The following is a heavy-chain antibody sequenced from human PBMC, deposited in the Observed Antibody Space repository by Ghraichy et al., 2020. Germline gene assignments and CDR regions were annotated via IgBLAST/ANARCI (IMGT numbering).Heavy chain of an antibody. J-gene: IGHJ4*02. Sequence: GGSLRLSCAASGFIFKDHAMHWVRQGPDKGLEWVSRISYNGGSMAYADSVKGRFTISRDNARNSLFLQMNSLRVEDTARYYCVRDAFDSSGYLYDYWGPGTLVTVSS. CDR3: VRDAFDSSGYLYDY. V-gene: IGHV3-9*01. D-gene: IGHD3-22*01. CDR1: GFIFKDHA. CDR2: ISYNGGSM.